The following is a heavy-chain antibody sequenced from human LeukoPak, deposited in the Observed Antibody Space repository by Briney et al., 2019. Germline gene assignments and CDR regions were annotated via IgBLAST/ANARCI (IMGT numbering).Heavy chain of an antibody. CDR2: IKSKTDGGAT. CDR3: TTGNAIPDPDY. Sequence: GGSLRLSCAASGFTFTNAWMNWVRQAPGKGLEWVGGIKSKTDGGATDFAAPVKGRFTISTKTTLYLQMNSLKTEDTALYYCTTGNAIPDPDYWGQGTLVTVSS. J-gene: IGHJ4*02. V-gene: IGHV3-15*01. D-gene: IGHD2-8*01. CDR1: GFTFTNAW.